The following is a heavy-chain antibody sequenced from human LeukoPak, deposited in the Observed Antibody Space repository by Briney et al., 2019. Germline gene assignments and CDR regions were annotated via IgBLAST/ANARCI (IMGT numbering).Heavy chain of an antibody. Sequence: SETLSLTCTVSGGSISSYYWSWTRQPPGKGLEWIGYIYYSGSTNYNPSLKSRVTISVDTSKNQFSLKLSSVTAADTAVYYCARDGGYSYEDPWGQGTLVTVSS. CDR3: ARDGGYSYEDP. CDR2: IYYSGST. J-gene: IGHJ5*02. V-gene: IGHV4-59*12. CDR1: GGSISSYY. D-gene: IGHD5-18*01.